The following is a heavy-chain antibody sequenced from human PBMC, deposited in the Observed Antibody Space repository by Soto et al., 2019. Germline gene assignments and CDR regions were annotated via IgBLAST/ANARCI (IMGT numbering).Heavy chain of an antibody. Sequence: PGGSLRLSCAASGFTFSSYWMSWVRQAPGKGLEWVANIKQDGSEKYYVDSVKGRFTISRDNAKNSLYLQMNSLRAEDTAVYYCARERGRYSSSSHFDYWGQGTLVTVSS. D-gene: IGHD6-6*01. CDR1: GFTFSSYW. CDR2: IKQDGSEK. CDR3: ARERGRYSSSSHFDY. J-gene: IGHJ4*02. V-gene: IGHV3-7*03.